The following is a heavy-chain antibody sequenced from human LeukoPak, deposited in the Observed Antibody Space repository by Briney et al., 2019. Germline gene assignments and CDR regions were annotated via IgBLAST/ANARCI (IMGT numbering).Heavy chain of an antibody. D-gene: IGHD2/OR15-2a*01. CDR1: GFTFSSYG. Sequence: GRSLRLSCAASGFTFSSYGMHWVRQAPGKGLEWVAVIWYDGSNKYYTDSVKGRLTISRDNSKNTLYLQMNSLRAEDTAIYYCAREGPRGNSQFDYWGQGTLVTVSS. J-gene: IGHJ4*02. CDR2: IWYDGSNK. CDR3: AREGPRGNSQFDY. V-gene: IGHV3-33*01.